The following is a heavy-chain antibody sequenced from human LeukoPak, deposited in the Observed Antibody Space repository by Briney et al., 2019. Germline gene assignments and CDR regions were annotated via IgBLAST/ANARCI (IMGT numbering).Heavy chain of an antibody. CDR2: ISYDGSNK. CDR1: GFTFSSYA. D-gene: IGHD3-10*01. J-gene: IGHJ4*02. Sequence: GGSLRLSCAASGFTFSSYAMHWVRQAPGKGLEWVAVISYDGSNKYYADSVKGRFTISRDNSKNTLYLQMNSLRAEDTAVYYCARELDAMVRGVNLYYFDYWGQGTLVTVSS. CDR3: ARELDAMVRGVNLYYFDY. V-gene: IGHV3-30-3*01.